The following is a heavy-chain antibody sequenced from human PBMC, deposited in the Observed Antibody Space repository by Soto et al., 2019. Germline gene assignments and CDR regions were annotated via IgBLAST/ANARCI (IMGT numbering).Heavy chain of an antibody. CDR1: GFTFSDYY. CDR2: ISSSGSTI. V-gene: IGHV3-11*01. J-gene: IGHJ4*02. CDR3: ARVYCSGGSCYGSYYFDY. D-gene: IGHD2-15*01. Sequence: GGSLRLSCAGSGFTFSDYYMSWIRQAPGKGLEWVSYISSSGSTIYYADSVKGRFTISRDNAKNSLYLQMNSLRAEDTAVYYCARVYCSGGSCYGSYYFDYWGQGTLVTVSS.